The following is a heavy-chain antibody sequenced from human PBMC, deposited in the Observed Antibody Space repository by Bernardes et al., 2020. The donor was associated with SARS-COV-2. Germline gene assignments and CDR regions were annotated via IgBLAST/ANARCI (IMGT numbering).Heavy chain of an antibody. V-gene: IGHV4-31*02. J-gene: IGHJ4*02. CDR1: GDSIGVGNYF. Sequence: TLSLTCSVSGDSIGVGNYFWSWVRHHPEKGLEWIGYIYYRGTTYHNPSLQSPVTMSIDTSKNQFSLTLSSVTVADTALYYCARGEDTDSTGYFLSHWGPGTQVTVSS. CDR2: IYYRGTT. CDR3: ARGEDTDSTGYFLSH. D-gene: IGHD3-22*01.